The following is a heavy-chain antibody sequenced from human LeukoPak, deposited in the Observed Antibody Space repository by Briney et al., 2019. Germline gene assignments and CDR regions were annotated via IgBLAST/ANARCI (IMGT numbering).Heavy chain of an antibody. CDR3: ARDRCSSTSCYVDY. D-gene: IGHD2-2*01. J-gene: IGHJ4*02. CDR2: IYYSGST. Sequence: SGTLSLTCTVSGGSVSSGSYYWSWIRQPPGKGLEWIGYIYYSGSTNYNPSLKSRVTISVDTSKNQFSLKLSSVTAADTAVYYCARDRCSSTSCYVDYWGQGTLVTVSS. V-gene: IGHV4-61*01. CDR1: GGSVSSGSYY.